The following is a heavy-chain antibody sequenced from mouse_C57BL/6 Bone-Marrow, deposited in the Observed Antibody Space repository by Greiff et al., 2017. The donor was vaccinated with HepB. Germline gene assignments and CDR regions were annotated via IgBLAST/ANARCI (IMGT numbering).Heavy chain of an antibody. CDR2: IDPETGGT. CDR1: GYTFTDYE. V-gene: IGHV1-15*01. CDR3: TRGDYDDVPFDY. Sequence: QVQLKQSGAELVRPGASVTLSCKASGYTFTDYEMHWVKQTPVHGLEWIGAIDPETGGTAYNQKFKGKAILTADKSSSTAYMELRSLTSEDSAVYYCTRGDYDDVPFDYWGQGTTLTVSS. D-gene: IGHD2-4*01. J-gene: IGHJ2*01.